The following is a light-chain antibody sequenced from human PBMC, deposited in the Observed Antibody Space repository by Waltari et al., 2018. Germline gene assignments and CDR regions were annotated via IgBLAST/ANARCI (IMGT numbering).Light chain of an antibody. CDR1: QSVSTN. CDR3: QQYNDWMLS. Sequence: EIVMTQSPGSLSLSPGERASLSCWASQSVSTNVAWYQQRPGQAPRLLIHAASVRATGSPARFSGSGSGTEFTLTISTLQSEDFAVYYCQQYNDWMLSVGGGTKVDIK. J-gene: IGKJ4*01. V-gene: IGKV3-15*01. CDR2: AAS.